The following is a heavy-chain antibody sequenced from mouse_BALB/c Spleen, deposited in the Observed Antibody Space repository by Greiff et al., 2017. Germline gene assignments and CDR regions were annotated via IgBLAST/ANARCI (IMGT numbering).Heavy chain of an antibody. CDR1: GYTFTSYW. V-gene: IGHV1-69*02. CDR2: IYPSDSYT. CDR3: TRQGEYAMDY. Sequence: QVQLQQPGAELVRPGASVKLSCKASGYTFTSYWINWVKQRPGQGLEWIGNIYPSDSYTNYNQKFKDKATLTVDKSSSTAYMQLSSPTSEDSAVYYCTRQGEYAMDYWGQGTSVTVSS. J-gene: IGHJ4*01.